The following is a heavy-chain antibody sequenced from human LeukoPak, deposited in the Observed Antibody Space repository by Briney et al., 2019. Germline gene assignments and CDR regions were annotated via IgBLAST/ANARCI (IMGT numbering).Heavy chain of an antibody. CDR1: GFTFSSYS. Sequence: GSLRLSCAASGFTFSSYSMNWVRRAPGKGLEWVSYISSSSSTIYYADSVKGRFTISRDNAKNSLYLQMNSLRAEDTAVYYCARGMYYDFWSGYPPDYWGQGTLVTVSS. CDR3: ARGMYYDFWSGYPPDY. J-gene: IGHJ4*02. D-gene: IGHD3-3*01. CDR2: ISSSSSTI. V-gene: IGHV3-48*01.